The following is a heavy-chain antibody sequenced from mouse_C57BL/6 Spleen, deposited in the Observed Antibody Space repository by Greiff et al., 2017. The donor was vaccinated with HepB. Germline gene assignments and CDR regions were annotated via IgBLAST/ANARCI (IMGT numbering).Heavy chain of an antibody. CDR1: GYTFTSYW. J-gene: IGHJ3*01. CDR2: IYPSDSET. D-gene: IGHD2-1*01. Sequence: QVQLQQPGAELVRPGSSVKLSCKASGYTFTSYWMDWVKQRPGQGLEWIGNIYPSDSETHYNQKFKDKATLTVDKSSSTAYMQLSSLTSEDSAVYYCARSYGNLFAYWGQGTLVTVSA. V-gene: IGHV1-61*01. CDR3: ARSYGNLFAY.